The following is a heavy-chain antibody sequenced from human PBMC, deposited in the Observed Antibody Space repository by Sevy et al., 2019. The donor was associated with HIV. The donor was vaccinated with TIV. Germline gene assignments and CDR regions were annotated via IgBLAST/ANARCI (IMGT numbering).Heavy chain of an antibody. CDR3: ASGIKDLVVVPAAPRPGMDV. D-gene: IGHD2-2*01. CDR1: GFTFSSYA. V-gene: IGHV3-30*04. J-gene: IGHJ6*02. Sequence: WGCLRLSCAASGFTFSSYAMHWVRQAPGKGLERVAVISYDGSNKYYADSVKGRFTISRDNSKNTLYLQMNSLRAEDTAVCYCASGIKDLVVVPAAPRPGMDVWGQGTTVFVSS. CDR2: ISYDGSNK.